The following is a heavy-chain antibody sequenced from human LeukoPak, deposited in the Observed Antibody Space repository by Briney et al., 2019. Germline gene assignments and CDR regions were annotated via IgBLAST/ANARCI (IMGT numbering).Heavy chain of an antibody. CDR1: GYYISSGYY. CDR3: ARDSLSLVVVPAALDGWFDP. Sequence: KSSETLSLTCTVSGYYISSGYYWGWIRQPPGKGLEWIGSIYHSGSTYYNPSLKSRVTISVDTSKNQFSLKLSSVTAADTAVYYCARDSLSLVVVPAALDGWFDPWGQGTLVTVSS. V-gene: IGHV4-38-2*02. J-gene: IGHJ5*02. D-gene: IGHD2-2*01. CDR2: IYHSGST.